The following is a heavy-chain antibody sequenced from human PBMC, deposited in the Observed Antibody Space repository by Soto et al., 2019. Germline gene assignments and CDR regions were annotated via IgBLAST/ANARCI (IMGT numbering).Heavy chain of an antibody. J-gene: IGHJ6*02. CDR1: GGSISSYY. CDR3: ARDRASGSGSYYYYHGMDV. V-gene: IGHV4-59*01. D-gene: IGHD3-10*01. Sequence: TSETLFLTCTVSGGSISSYYWSWIRQPPGKGLEWIGYIYYSGSTNYNPSLKSRVTISVDTSKNQFSLKLSSVTAADTAVYYCARDRASGSGSYYYYHGMDVWGQGTTDPVSS. CDR2: IYYSGST.